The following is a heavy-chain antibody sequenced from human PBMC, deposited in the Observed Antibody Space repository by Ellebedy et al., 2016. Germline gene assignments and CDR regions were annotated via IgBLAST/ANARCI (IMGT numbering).Heavy chain of an antibody. V-gene: IGHV3-9*01. CDR1: GFTFDDYA. CDR3: AKARYYDFWSGYSD. Sequence: SLKISXAASGFTFDDYAMHWVRQAPGKGPEWVSGISWNSGSIGYADSVKGRFTISRDNAKNSLYLQMNSLRAEDTALYYCAKARYYDFWSGYSDWGQGTLVTVSS. D-gene: IGHD3-3*01. CDR2: ISWNSGSI. J-gene: IGHJ4*02.